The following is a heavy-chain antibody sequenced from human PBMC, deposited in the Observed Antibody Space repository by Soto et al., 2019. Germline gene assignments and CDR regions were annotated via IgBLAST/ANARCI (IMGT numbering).Heavy chain of an antibody. CDR2: INHSGST. V-gene: IGHV4-34*01. J-gene: IGHJ6*03. Sequence: SETLSLTCAVYGGSFSGYYWSWIRQPPGKGLEWIGEINHSGSTNYNPSLKSRVTISVDTSKNQFSLKLSSVTAADTAVYYCARGIPAAMSNYYYYYYMDVWGKGTTVTVSS. CDR1: GGSFSGYY. D-gene: IGHD2-2*01. CDR3: ARGIPAAMSNYYYYYYMDV.